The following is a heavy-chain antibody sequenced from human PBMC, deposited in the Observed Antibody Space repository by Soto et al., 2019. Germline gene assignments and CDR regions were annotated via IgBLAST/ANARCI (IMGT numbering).Heavy chain of an antibody. V-gene: IGHV1-46*01. CDR1: GYTFTSYY. Sequence: ASVKVSCKASGYTFTSYYMHWVRQAPGQGLEWMGIINPSGGSTSYAQKFQGRVTMTRDTSTSTVYMELSSLRSEDTAVYYCARTRPRDLPISLVPYYYYNGMDVWGQGTTVTVAS. D-gene: IGHD2-2*02. CDR3: ARTRPRDLPISLVPYYYYNGMDV. CDR2: INPSGGST. J-gene: IGHJ6*02.